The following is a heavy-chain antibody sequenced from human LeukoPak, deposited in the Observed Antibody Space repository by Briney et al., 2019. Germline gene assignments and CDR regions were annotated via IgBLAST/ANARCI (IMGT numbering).Heavy chain of an antibody. J-gene: IGHJ6*02. V-gene: IGHV3-74*01. CDR3: ATDNYFIMNV. CDR2: INSDGTNS. CDR1: GFTFRSNW. Sequence: GGSLRLSCAASGFTFRSNWMHWVRQAPGKGLVWVSLINSDGTNSTYGDSVKGRFTISRDNAKKTLYLQMSNLRVEDTAVYYCATDNYFIMNVWGQGTTVTVSS.